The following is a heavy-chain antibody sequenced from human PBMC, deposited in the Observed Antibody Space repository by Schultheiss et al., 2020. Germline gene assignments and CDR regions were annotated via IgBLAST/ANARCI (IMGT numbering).Heavy chain of an antibody. V-gene: IGHV3-7*03. Sequence: GGSLRLSCAASGFTFSNAWMSWVRQAPGKGLEWVANIKQDGSEKYYVDSVKGRFTISRDNSNNVLYLQMNSLRPEDTAIYYCAKDSGVVVAFFDYWGQGTLVTVSS. CDR1: GFTFSNAW. CDR3: AKDSGVVVAFFDY. D-gene: IGHD2-15*01. CDR2: IKQDGSEK. J-gene: IGHJ4*02.